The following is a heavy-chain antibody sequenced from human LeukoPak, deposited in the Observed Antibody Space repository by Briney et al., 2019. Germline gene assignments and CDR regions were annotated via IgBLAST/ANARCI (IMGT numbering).Heavy chain of an antibody. CDR3: ARVAFYYDSSGYYSWGVDY. CDR2: IYYSGST. CDR1: GGSLSSYY. J-gene: IGHJ4*02. D-gene: IGHD3-22*01. V-gene: IGHV4-59*01. Sequence: PSETLSLTCTVSGGSLSSYYWSWIRQPPGKGLERIGYIYYSGSTNYNPSLKSRVTISVDTSKNQFSLKLSSVTAAATAVYYCARVAFYYDSSGYYSWGVDYWGQGTLVTVSS.